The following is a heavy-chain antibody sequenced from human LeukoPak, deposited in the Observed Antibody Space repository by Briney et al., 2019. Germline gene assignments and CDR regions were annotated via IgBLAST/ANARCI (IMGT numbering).Heavy chain of an antibody. J-gene: IGHJ4*02. CDR1: GFTFSRYA. D-gene: IGHD3-22*01. V-gene: IGHV3-30*04. CDR2: TSNDGNNK. CDR3: ARGLAYNYDSSAYFLDY. Sequence: GGSLRLSCAASGFTFSRYAMHWVRQAPGKGLEWVAVTSNDGNNKYYGDSVKGRLTISRDNSKNTLYLQMNSLRAEDTAVYYCARGLAYNYDSSAYFLDYWGQGTLVTVSS.